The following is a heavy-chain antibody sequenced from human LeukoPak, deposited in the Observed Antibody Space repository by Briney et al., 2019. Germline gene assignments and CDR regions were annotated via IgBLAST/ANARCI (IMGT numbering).Heavy chain of an antibody. D-gene: IGHD3-22*01. CDR3: ARPHRDYDSSGYPTEGYYFDY. Sequence: PSETLSLTCTVSGGSISGTNYYWGWIRQPPGKGLEWIGSIYYNGHTYSNPSLESRVTMSVDTSNNQFSLKLSSVTAADTAVYYCARPHRDYDSSGYPTEGYYFDYWGQGTLVTVSS. CDR2: IYYNGHT. V-gene: IGHV4-39*01. CDR1: GGSISGTNYY. J-gene: IGHJ4*02.